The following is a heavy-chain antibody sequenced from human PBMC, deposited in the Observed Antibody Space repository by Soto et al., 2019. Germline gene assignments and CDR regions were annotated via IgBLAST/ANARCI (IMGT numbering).Heavy chain of an antibody. CDR3: ARDLGYSDSSGYFDY. D-gene: IGHD3-22*01. J-gene: IGHJ4*02. V-gene: IGHV3-11*01. Sequence: PGGSLRLSCAASGFTFSDYSMSWIRQAPGKGLEWVSYISSSGSIIYYADSVKGRFTISRDNAKNSLYLQMNSLRAEDTAVYYCARDLGYSDSSGYFDYWGQGTLVTVS. CDR1: GFTFSDYS. CDR2: ISSSGSII.